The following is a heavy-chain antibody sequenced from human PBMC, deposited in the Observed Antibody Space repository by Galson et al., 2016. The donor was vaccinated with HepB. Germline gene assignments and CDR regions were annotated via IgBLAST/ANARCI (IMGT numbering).Heavy chain of an antibody. CDR2: ISHDGGDK. D-gene: IGHD3-3*01. Sequence: LRLSCAASGFNFKTWAMHWVRQAPGKGLEWLTVISHDGGDKYYGDSVKGRFTISRDNSKSTLYLQMNSLRTEDTAVYYCARSRRDFWSGRDAFDIWGQGTMVTVSS. CDR1: GFNFKTWA. V-gene: IGHV3-30-3*01. J-gene: IGHJ3*02. CDR3: ARSRRDFWSGRDAFDI.